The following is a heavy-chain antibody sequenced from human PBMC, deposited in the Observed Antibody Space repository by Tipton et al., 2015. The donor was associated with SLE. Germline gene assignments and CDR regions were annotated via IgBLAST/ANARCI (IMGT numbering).Heavy chain of an antibody. CDR1: GASISSSDYS. V-gene: IGHV4-39*01. D-gene: IGHD3-3*02. CDR3: ARPSGRISDYFDF. J-gene: IGHJ4*02. Sequence: TLSLTCNVSGASISSSDYSWGWMRQPPGEGLEWIGTIYYNGGTHSNPSLKSRVSISVDTSKNQLSLKLISVTAADTAVYFCARPSGRISDYFDFWGQGALVTVSS. CDR2: IYYNGGT.